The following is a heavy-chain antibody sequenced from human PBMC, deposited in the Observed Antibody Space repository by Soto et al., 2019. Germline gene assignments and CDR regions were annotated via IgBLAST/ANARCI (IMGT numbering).Heavy chain of an antibody. CDR1: GYRFTSYW. D-gene: IGHD3-3*01. J-gene: IGHJ4*02. Sequence: PGESLKISCKGSGYRFTSYWIGWVRQMPGKGLEWMGIIYPGDSDTRYSPSFQGQVTISVDKSISTAYLQWSSLKASDTAIYYCARLDFWRATRYFDYWGQGTQVTVSS. V-gene: IGHV5-51*01. CDR3: ARLDFWRATRYFDY. CDR2: IYPGDSDT.